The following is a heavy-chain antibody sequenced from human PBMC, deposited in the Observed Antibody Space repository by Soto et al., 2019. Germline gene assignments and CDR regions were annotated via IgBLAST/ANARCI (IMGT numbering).Heavy chain of an antibody. CDR2: IWYDGSNK. CDR3: ARSGYCSGGSCYSISPPHNAFDI. Sequence: GGSLRLSCAASGFTFSSYGMHWVRQAPGKGLEWVAVIWYDGSNKYYADSVKGRFTISRDNSKNTLYLQMNSLRAEDTAVYYCARSGYCSGGSCYSISPPHNAFDIWGQGTMVTVSS. V-gene: IGHV3-33*01. CDR1: GFTFSSYG. D-gene: IGHD2-15*01. J-gene: IGHJ3*02.